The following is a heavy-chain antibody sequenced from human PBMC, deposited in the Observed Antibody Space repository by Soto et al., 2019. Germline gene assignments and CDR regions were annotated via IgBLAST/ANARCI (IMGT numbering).Heavy chain of an antibody. CDR1: GGSISSGDYY. D-gene: IGHD4-17*01. Sequence: KPSETLSLTCTVSGGSISSGDYYWSWIRQPPGKGLGWIGYIYYSGSTYYNPSLKSRVTISVDTSKNQFSLKLSAVTAADTAVYYCARDLAGSDGDYTGESRTLNYYYGMDVWGQRTTVTVYS. CDR3: ARDLAGSDGDYTGESRTLNYYYGMDV. V-gene: IGHV4-30-4*01. J-gene: IGHJ6*02. CDR2: IYYSGST.